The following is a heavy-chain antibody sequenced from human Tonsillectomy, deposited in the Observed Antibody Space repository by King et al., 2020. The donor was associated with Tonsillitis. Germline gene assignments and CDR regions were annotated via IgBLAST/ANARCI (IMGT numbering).Heavy chain of an antibody. V-gene: IGHV4-59*01. CDR2: IYYSGST. J-gene: IGHJ6*02. Sequence: VQLQESGPGLVKPSETLSLTCTVSGGSISSYYWSWIRQPPGKGLEWIGYIYYSGSTNYNPSLKSRVTISVDTSKNQFSLKLSSVTAADTAVYYCARDRRFGTGGDAGAEYYYYGMDVWGQGTTVTVSS. CDR3: ARDRRFGTGGDAGAEYYYYGMDV. CDR1: GGSISSYY. D-gene: IGHD3-10*01.